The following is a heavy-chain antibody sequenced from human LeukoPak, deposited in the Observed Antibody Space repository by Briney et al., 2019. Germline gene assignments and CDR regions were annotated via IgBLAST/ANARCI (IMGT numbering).Heavy chain of an antibody. J-gene: IGHJ4*02. CDR1: GFTFSSYS. V-gene: IGHV3-21*01. CDR2: ISSSSSYI. Sequence: GGSLRLSCAASGFTFSSYSMNWVRQAPGKGLEWVSSISSSSSYIYYADSVKGRFTISRDDSKNTLYLQMNSLRAEDTAVYYCAKGAMVYAMRSYFDYWGQGTLVTVSS. CDR3: AKGAMVYAMRSYFDY. D-gene: IGHD2-8*01.